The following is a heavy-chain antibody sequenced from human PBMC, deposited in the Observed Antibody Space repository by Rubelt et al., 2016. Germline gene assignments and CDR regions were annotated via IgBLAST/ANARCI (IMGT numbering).Heavy chain of an antibody. CDR2: THGGGNT. D-gene: IGHD3-22*01. CDR3: ARDMAMIVVVITYGMDV. Sequence: GYLRLSCAASGFPVDSNYISWVRRSPGKGLEWISVTHGGGNTYYADSVKGRFTVSSDTSENTLYLQMKSLRAEDTAVYYCARDMAMIVVVITYGMDVWGQGTTVTVSS. J-gene: IGHJ6*02. CDR1: GFPVDSNY. V-gene: IGHV3-66*01.